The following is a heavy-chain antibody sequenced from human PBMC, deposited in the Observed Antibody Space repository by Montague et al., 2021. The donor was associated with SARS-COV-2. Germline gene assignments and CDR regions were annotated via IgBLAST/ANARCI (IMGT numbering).Heavy chain of an antibody. CDR2: INHSGST. D-gene: IGHD2-15*01. J-gene: IGHJ4*02. V-gene: IGHV4-34*01. CDR1: GGSFSGYY. Sequence: SETLSLTCAVYGGSFSGYYWNWIRQPPGKGLDWIGEINHSGSTNYNPSLKSRVTILVDTSKNQFSLKLSSVTAADTAVYYCVVVPLGPRGRGFDYWGQGTLVTVSS. CDR3: VVVPLGPRGRGFDY.